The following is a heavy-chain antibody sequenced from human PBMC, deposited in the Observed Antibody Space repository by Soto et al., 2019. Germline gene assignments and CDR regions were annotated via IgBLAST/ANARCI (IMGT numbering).Heavy chain of an antibody. CDR2: ISPDGTIP. CDR1: GFTFSNYW. Sequence: EVQLVESGGGLVQPGGSLRLSCAVSGFTFSNYWMHWVRQAPGKGLVWVSTISPDGTIPDYTDSVKRRLAISRDNAKSTLFLQINSLRPEDTAVYYCARFRGDAFDIWGQGTMVTVSS. V-gene: IGHV3-74*01. J-gene: IGHJ3*02. CDR3: ARFRGDAFDI. D-gene: IGHD3-10*01.